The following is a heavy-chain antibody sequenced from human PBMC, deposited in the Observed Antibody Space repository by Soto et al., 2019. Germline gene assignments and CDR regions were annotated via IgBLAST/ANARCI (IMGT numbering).Heavy chain of an antibody. CDR3: AKDFWGTFT. CDR2: VGFGDQRT. V-gene: IGHV3-23*01. Sequence: EVQLLESGGGLVQPGGSLRLSCVASGFNFSTYAMSWVRQAPGKGLEWVSIVGFGDQRTFYADSVKGRFTISRDNSKNTVYLQMNSLRAEDTAVYFCAKDFWGTFTWGQGTLVTVSS. D-gene: IGHD3-16*01. CDR1: GFNFSTYA. J-gene: IGHJ5*02.